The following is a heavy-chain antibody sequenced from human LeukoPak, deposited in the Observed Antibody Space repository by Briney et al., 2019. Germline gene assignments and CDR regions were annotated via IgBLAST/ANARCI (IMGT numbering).Heavy chain of an antibody. V-gene: IGHV4-59*01. D-gene: IGHD3-22*01. Sequence: SETLSLTCTVSGGSISSYYWSWLRQPPGKGLEWIGYIYYSGSTNYNPSLKSRVTISVDTSKNQFSLKLSSVTAADTAVYYRARIGFRYDSSGYQHNWFDPWGQGTLVTVSS. J-gene: IGHJ5*02. CDR2: IYYSGST. CDR1: GGSISSYY. CDR3: ARIGFRYDSSGYQHNWFDP.